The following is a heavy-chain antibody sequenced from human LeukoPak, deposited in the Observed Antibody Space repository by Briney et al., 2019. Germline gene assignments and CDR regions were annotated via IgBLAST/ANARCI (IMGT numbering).Heavy chain of an antibody. CDR2: ISAYNGNT. CDR3: AREVPYSHYYYYGMDV. CDR1: GYTFTSYG. J-gene: IGHJ6*02. V-gene: IGHV1-18*01. D-gene: IGHD2-15*01. Sequence: AASVKVSCKASGYTFTSYGISWVRQAPGQGLEWMGWISAYNGNTNYAQKLQGRVTMTTDTSTSTAYMELRSLRSDDTAVYYCAREVPYSHYYYYGMDVWGQGTTVTASS.